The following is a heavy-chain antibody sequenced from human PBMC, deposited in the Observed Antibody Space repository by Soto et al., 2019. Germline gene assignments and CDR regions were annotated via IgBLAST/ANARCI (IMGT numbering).Heavy chain of an antibody. Sequence: SETLSLTCTVTGGSISSYYWSWIRQPPGKGLEWIGYIYYSGSTNYNPSLKSRVTISVDTSKNQFSLKLSSVTAADTAVYYCARVGCSGGSCYSNYYYMDVWGKGTTVTVSS. CDR2: IYYSGST. V-gene: IGHV4-59*01. CDR1: GGSISSYY. D-gene: IGHD2-15*01. J-gene: IGHJ6*03. CDR3: ARVGCSGGSCYSNYYYMDV.